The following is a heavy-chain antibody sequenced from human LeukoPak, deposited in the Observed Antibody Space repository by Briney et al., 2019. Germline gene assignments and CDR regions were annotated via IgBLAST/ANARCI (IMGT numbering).Heavy chain of an antibody. CDR2: IRSKAYGGTT. J-gene: IGHJ6*03. Sequence: SLRLSCTASGFTFGDYAMSWVRQAPGKGLEWVGFIRSKAYGGTTEYAASVKGRFAISRDDSKSIAYLQMNSLKTEDTAVYYCTRGLWFGELYYYYYYMDVWGKGTTVTVSS. V-gene: IGHV3-49*04. D-gene: IGHD3-10*01. CDR1: GFTFGDYA. CDR3: TRGLWFGELYYYYYYMDV.